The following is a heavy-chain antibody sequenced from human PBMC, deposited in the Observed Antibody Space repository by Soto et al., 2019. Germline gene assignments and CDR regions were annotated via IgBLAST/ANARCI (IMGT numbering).Heavy chain of an antibody. Sequence: PVGSLRLSCAGSGVTPTTTPLSWVRQPPGKGLEWVTTISGTASRTYYVDSVKGRFFISRDNSKNTVTLQMNNLTVDDTAVYYFAPYFRYFDNWGQGTRVTVYS. CDR3: APYFRYFDN. D-gene: IGHD3-9*01. CDR2: ISGTASRT. CDR1: GVTPTTTP. V-gene: IGHV3-23*01. J-gene: IGHJ4*02.